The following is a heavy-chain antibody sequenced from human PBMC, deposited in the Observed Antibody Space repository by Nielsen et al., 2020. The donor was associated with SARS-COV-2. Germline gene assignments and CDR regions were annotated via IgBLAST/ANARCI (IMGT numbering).Heavy chain of an antibody. CDR2: ISYDGSNK. Sequence: GESLKISCAASGFTFSSYAMHWVRQAPGKGLEWVAVISYDGSNKYYADSVKGRFTISRDNSKSTLYLQINSLRLEDTAVYYCARDTALYIDYWGQGTLVTVSS. D-gene: IGHD3-10*01. J-gene: IGHJ4*02. CDR1: GFTFSSYA. V-gene: IGHV3-30-3*01. CDR3: ARDTALYIDY.